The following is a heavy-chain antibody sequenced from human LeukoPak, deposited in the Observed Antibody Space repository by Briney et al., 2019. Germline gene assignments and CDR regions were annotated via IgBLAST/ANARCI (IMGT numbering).Heavy chain of an antibody. D-gene: IGHD6-19*01. V-gene: IGHV3-11*04. CDR3: AREGSSGWYQTTDY. Sequence: PGGSLRLSCAASGFTFSDYYMSWIRQAPGKGLEWVSYISSSSSTIYYADSVKGRFTISRDNAKDSLYLQMNSLRAEDTAVYYCAREGSSGWYQTTDYWGQGTLVTVSS. CDR2: ISSSSSTI. J-gene: IGHJ4*02. CDR1: GFTFSDYY.